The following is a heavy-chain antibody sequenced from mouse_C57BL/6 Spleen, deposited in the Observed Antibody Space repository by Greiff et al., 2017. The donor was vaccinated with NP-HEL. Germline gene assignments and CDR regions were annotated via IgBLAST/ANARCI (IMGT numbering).Heavy chain of an antibody. Sequence: QVQLKQSGSELRSPGSSVKLSCKDFDSEVFPLAYMSWVRQKPGHGFEWIGGILPSIGRTIYGEKFEDKATLDADTLSNTAYLELTSLTSEDSAIFCCARGLYGYPFAYWGQGTLVTVSA. CDR1: DSEVFPLAY. J-gene: IGHJ3*01. CDR3: ARGLYGYPFAY. CDR2: ILPSIGRT. D-gene: IGHD2-2*01. V-gene: IGHV15-2*01.